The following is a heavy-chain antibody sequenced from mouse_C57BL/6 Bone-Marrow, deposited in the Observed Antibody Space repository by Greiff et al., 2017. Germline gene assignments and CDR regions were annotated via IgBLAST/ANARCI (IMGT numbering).Heavy chain of an antibody. J-gene: IGHJ2*01. CDR1: GYTFTSYW. Sequence: QVQLQQPGTELVKPGASVKLSCKASGYTFTSYWMHWVKQRPGQGLEWIGNINPSNGGTNYNEKFKSKATLTVDKSYSTAYMQLSSLTSEDSAVYYCASGGYGSSHLDYWGQGTTLTVSS. V-gene: IGHV1-53*01. CDR3: ASGGYGSSHLDY. D-gene: IGHD1-1*01. CDR2: INPSNGGT.